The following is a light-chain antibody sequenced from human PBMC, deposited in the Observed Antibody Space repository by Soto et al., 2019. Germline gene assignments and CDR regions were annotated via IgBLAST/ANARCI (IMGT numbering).Light chain of an antibody. CDR3: QQYDNLSIA. Sequence: DIQMTQSPSTLSGSVGDRVTITCRASQTISSWLAWYQQKPGKAPKLLIYKASTLKSGVPSRFSGSGSGTEFTFTISSLQPEDFATYYCQQYDNLSIAVGQGTRLDIK. V-gene: IGKV1-5*03. CDR2: KAS. J-gene: IGKJ5*01. CDR1: QTISSW.